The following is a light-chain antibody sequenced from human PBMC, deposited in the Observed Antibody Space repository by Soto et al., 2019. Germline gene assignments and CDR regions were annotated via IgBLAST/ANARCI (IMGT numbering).Light chain of an antibody. CDR1: SSDVGDYNY. J-gene: IGLJ2*01. V-gene: IGLV2-14*01. Sequence: QSALTQPASVSGSPGQSITISCTGTSSDVGDYNYVSWYQQQPGKAPKLIIYDVINRPSGVSYRFSGSKSGNTASLTISGLQAEDEADYYCSSHTSSNIHVLFGGGTKLTVL. CDR3: SSHTSSNIHVL. CDR2: DVI.